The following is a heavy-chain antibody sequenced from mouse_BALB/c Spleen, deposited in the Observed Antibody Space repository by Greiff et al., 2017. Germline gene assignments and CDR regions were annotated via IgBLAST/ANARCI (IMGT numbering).Heavy chain of an antibody. J-gene: IGHJ4*01. CDR3: ARSNWLYAMDY. Sequence: EVQLQESGPGLVKPSQSLSLTCTVTGYSITSDYAWNWIRQFPGNKLEWMGYISYSGSTSYNPSLKSRISITQDTSKNQFFLQLNSVTTEDTATYYGARSNWLYAMDYWGQGTSVTVSS. V-gene: IGHV3-2*02. D-gene: IGHD4-1*02. CDR2: ISYSGST. CDR1: GYSITSDYA.